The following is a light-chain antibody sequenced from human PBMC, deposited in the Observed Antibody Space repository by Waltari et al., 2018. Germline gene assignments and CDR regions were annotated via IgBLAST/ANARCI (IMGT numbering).Light chain of an antibody. Sequence: DIQMTQSPSSVSASVGDRVTITCRASEDITTWLVWYQQKPGKAPKLLIYAASSLRSGVPSRFSGSGSGTDFTLTISSLQPEDFAPYYCQQTNDFPRTFGQGTKVEI. CDR1: EDITTW. CDR3: QQTNDFPRT. J-gene: IGKJ1*01. V-gene: IGKV1-12*01. CDR2: AAS.